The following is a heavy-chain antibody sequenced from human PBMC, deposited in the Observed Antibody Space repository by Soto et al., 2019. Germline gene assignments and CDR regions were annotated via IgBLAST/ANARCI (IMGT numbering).Heavy chain of an antibody. CDR1: GFTFSNAW. V-gene: IGHV3-15*07. Sequence: EVQLVESGGGLVKPGGSLRLSCAASGFTFSNAWMNWVRQAPGKGLEWVGRIKSKTDGGTTDYAAPVKGRFTISRDDSKNTLYLQMNSLKTEDTAVYYCTTSSGYSLGRIYYYGMDVWGQGTTVTVSS. CDR2: IKSKTDGGTT. D-gene: IGHD3-22*01. J-gene: IGHJ6*02. CDR3: TTSSGYSLGRIYYYGMDV.